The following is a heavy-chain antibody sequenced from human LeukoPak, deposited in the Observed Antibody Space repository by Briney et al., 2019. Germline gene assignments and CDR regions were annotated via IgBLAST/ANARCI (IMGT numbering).Heavy chain of an antibody. CDR1: GFTFSSYA. Sequence: GGSLRLSCAASGFTFSSYAMSWVRQAPGKGLEWASAISGSGGSTYYADSVKGRFTISRDNSKNTLFLQMNSLRAEDTAVYYCAKEGTYCSSTSCYAYVEYWGQGTLVTVSS. V-gene: IGHV3-23*01. CDR3: AKEGTYCSSTSCYAYVEY. J-gene: IGHJ4*02. CDR2: ISGSGGST. D-gene: IGHD2-2*01.